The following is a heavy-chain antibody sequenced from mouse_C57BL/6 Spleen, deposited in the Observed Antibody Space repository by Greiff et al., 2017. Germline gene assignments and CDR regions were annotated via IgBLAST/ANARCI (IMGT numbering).Heavy chain of an antibody. D-gene: IGHD1-1*01. Sequence: QVQLQQPGAELVRPGTSVKLSCKASGYTFSSYWMHWVKQRPGQGLEWIGVIDPSDSYTNYNQKFKGKATLTVDTSSSTAYMQLSSLTSEDSAVYYCARWAYYGSYYYAMDYWGQGTSVTVSS. J-gene: IGHJ4*01. CDR1: GYTFSSYW. V-gene: IGHV1-59*01. CDR3: ARWAYYGSYYYAMDY. CDR2: IDPSDSYT.